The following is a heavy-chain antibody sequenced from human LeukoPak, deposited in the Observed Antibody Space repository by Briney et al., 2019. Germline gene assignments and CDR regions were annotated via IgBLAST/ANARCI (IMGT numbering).Heavy chain of an antibody. CDR2: ISYDGSNK. CDR3: AKDGLRYYYDSSGFYPGDC. CDR1: GFTFGSYG. J-gene: IGHJ4*02. V-gene: IGHV3-30*18. D-gene: IGHD3-22*01. Sequence: GGSLRLSCAASGFTFGSYGMHWVRQAPREGLEWVAVISYDGSNKYYADSVKGRFTISRDKSKDTLYLQMNSLRVEDTAVYYCAKDGLRYYYDSSGFYPGDCWGQGTLVTVSS.